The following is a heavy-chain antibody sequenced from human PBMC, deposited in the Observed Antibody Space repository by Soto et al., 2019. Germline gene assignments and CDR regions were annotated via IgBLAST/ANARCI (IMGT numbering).Heavy chain of an antibody. CDR2: ISRDGSNE. J-gene: IGHJ4*02. CDR3: ARSRNGGVADSFDY. CDR1: GFTFRRHA. D-gene: IGHD3-10*01. V-gene: IGHV3-30-3*01. Sequence: VPLVASGGGVVQQGRSLTLSCEASGFTFRRHAIHWVRQAPGKGLEWVAVISRDGSNEYYEDSVKGRFTISRDNSKNTLFLQLNSLRLEDTAVYYCARSRNGGVADSFDYWGQGTLVTVSS.